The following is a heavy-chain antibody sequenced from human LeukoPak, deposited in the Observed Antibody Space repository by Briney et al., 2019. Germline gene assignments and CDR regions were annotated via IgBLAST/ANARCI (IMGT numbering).Heavy chain of an antibody. D-gene: IGHD6-25*01. CDR2: INSDGDRT. V-gene: IGHV3-64*01. CDR1: GFTFNMYA. J-gene: IGHJ3*02. Sequence: PGGSLRLSCAASGFTFNMYAMHWVRQAPGKGLESVSAINSDGDRTYYTNSVEGRFTISRDNSKNTLYLQMGSLRAEDMAVYYCARLRGAFDIWGQGTMVTISS. CDR3: ARLRGAFDI.